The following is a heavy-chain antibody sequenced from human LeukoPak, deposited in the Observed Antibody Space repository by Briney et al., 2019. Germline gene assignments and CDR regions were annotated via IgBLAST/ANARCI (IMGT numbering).Heavy chain of an antibody. CDR1: GYTFTSYG. CDR2: FSAYNGNT. Sequence: ASVKVSSKASGYTFTSYGISWVRQAPGQGVEWMGWFSAYNGNTNYAQKLQSRVTMTTDTSTSTAYKVLRSLISDDAAVDYCAREFRGGVVGGLYYFDYWGQGTLVTVSS. J-gene: IGHJ4*02. D-gene: IGHD2-8*02. V-gene: IGHV1-18*01. CDR3: AREFRGGVVGGLYYFDY.